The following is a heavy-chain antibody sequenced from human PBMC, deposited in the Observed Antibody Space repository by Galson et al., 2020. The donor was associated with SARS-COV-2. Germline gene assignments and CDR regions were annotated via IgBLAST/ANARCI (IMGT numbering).Heavy chain of an antibody. Sequence: GGSLRLSCAASGFTFDDYAMHWVRQAPGKGLEWVSLISWDGGSTYYADSVKGRFTISRDNSKNSLYLQMNSLRAEDTALYYCAKEGGPNRYYYMDVWGKGTTVTVSS. CDR3: AKEGGPNRYYYMDV. D-gene: IGHD3-16*01. J-gene: IGHJ6*03. CDR1: GFTFDDYA. V-gene: IGHV3-43D*04. CDR2: ISWDGGST.